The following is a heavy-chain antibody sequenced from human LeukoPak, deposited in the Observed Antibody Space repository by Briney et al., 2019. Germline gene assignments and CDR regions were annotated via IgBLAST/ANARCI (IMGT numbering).Heavy chain of an antibody. Sequence: GESLKISCKGSGSSFTSYWIGWVRQMPGKGLEWMGIIYPGDSDTRYSPSFQGQVTISADKSISTAYLQWSSLKASDTAMYYCASSSIAARGGYWYFDLWGRGTLVTVSS. CDR3: ASSSIAARGGYWYFDL. J-gene: IGHJ2*01. CDR1: GSSFTSYW. V-gene: IGHV5-51*01. D-gene: IGHD6-6*01. CDR2: IYPGDSDT.